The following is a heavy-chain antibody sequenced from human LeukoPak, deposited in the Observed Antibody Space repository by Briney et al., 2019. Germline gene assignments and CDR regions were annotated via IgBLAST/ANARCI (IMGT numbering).Heavy chain of an antibody. CDR3: AREGDRRWLQLMAPQLEAIDY. D-gene: IGHD5-24*01. J-gene: IGHJ4*02. Sequence: ASVKVSCKASGYTFTSYAMNWVRQAPGQGLEWMGWINTNTGNLTYAQGFTGRFVFSLDTSVSTAYLQISSLKAEDTAVYYCAREGDRRWLQLMAPQLEAIDYWGQGTLVTVSS. CDR2: INTNTGNL. V-gene: IGHV7-4-1*02. CDR1: GYTFTSYA.